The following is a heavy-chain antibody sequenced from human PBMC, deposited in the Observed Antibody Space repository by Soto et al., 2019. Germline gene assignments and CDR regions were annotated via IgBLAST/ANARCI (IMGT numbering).Heavy chain of an antibody. Sequence: SETLSLTCTVSGGSVTSDEDYWTWIRQSPGKGLEWIGYISNSGSTGYNPSLKTRLSMSVDRSKNQLTLRLTSVTAADTAVYFCATESGSTYGYFDHWGQGTQVTVSS. V-gene: IGHV4-30-4*01. CDR3: ATESGSTYGYFDH. CDR2: ISNSGST. CDR1: GGSVTSDEDY. J-gene: IGHJ4*02. D-gene: IGHD5-18*01.